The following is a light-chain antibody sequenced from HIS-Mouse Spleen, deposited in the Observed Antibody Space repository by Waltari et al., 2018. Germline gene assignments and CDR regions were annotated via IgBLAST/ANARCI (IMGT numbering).Light chain of an antibody. CDR3: SSYAGSNNHVV. V-gene: IGLV2-8*01. Sequence: QSALTQPPSASGSPGQSVTISCTGTSSAVGGYHYVSWYQQHPGKAPKLMIYEVSKRPSGVPDRFSGSKSGNTASLTVSGLQAEDEADYYCSSYAGSNNHVVFGGGTKLTVL. J-gene: IGLJ2*01. CDR2: EVS. CDR1: SSAVGGYHY.